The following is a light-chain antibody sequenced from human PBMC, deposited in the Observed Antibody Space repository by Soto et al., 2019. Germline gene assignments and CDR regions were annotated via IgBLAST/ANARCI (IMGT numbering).Light chain of an antibody. Sequence: ESVFTPSPATLSLSPGERATLSGRASPSVSNSLAWYQQKPGQAHRLLIYGTSNRATGIQDRFSGSGSGTDFTLTVRRLEPEDLAVYYCQQHGSSQWTFGKVTQVDIK. CDR2: GTS. CDR3: QQHGSSQWT. CDR1: PSVSNS. J-gene: IGKJ1*01. V-gene: IGKV3-20*01.